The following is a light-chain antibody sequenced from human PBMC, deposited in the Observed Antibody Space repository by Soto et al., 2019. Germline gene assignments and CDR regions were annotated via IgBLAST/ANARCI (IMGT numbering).Light chain of an antibody. CDR2: DAS. J-gene: IGKJ1*01. CDR3: QQYNSYSWT. Sequence: DIQMTQSPSTLSASVGDRVTITCRASQSISSWLAWYQQKPGKAPKLLIYDASNLESGVPSRFSGSGSGTEFTLTISSLQPDDFATYYCQQYNSYSWTFGQGTKWIS. V-gene: IGKV1-5*01. CDR1: QSISSW.